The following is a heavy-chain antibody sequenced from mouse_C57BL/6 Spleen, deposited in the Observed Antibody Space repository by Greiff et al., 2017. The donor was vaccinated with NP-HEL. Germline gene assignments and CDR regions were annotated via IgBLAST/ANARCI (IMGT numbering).Heavy chain of an antibody. CDR2: IDPSDSYT. CDR1: GYTFTSYW. V-gene: IGHV1-69*01. D-gene: IGHD2-10*02. CDR3: ARSPSGDYAMDY. Sequence: VQLQQPGAELVMPGASVKLSCKASGYTFTSYWMHWVKQRPGQGLEWIGEIDPSDSYTNYNQKFKGKSTLTVDKSSSTAYMQLSSLTSEDSAVYYCARSPSGDYAMDYWGQGTSVTVSS. J-gene: IGHJ4*01.